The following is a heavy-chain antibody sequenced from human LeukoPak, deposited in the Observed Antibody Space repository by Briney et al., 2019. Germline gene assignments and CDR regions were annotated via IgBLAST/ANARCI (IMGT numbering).Heavy chain of an antibody. CDR2: IYYSGST. CDR1: GGSISSSSYY. V-gene: IGHV4-39*01. Sequence: PSETLSLTCTVSGGSISSSSYYWGWIRQPPGKGLEWIGSIYYSGSTYYNPSLKSRVTISVDTSKNQFSLRLSSVTAAGTAVYYCARHATRFLEWLLFDYWGQGTLVTVSS. J-gene: IGHJ4*02. D-gene: IGHD3-3*01. CDR3: ARHATRFLEWLLFDY.